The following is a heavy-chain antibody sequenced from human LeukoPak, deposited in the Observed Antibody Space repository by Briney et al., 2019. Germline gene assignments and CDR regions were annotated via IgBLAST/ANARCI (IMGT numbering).Heavy chain of an antibody. J-gene: IGHJ3*02. CDR1: GFTFSSYG. CDR2: IRYDGSNK. Sequence: TGGSLRLSCAASGFTFSSYGMHWVRQAPGKGLEWVAFIRYDGSNKYYADSVKGRFTISRDNAKNSLYLQMNSLRAEDTAVYYCARDWEAFDIWGQGTMVTVSS. V-gene: IGHV3-30*02. D-gene: IGHD1-26*01. CDR3: ARDWEAFDI.